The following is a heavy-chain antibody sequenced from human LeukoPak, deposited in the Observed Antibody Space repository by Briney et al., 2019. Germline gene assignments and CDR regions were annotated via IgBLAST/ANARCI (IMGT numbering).Heavy chain of an antibody. CDR2: ITSGSAYT. J-gene: IGHJ4*02. V-gene: IGHV3-11*06. D-gene: IGHD6-19*01. CDR1: GFTFSDYY. CDR3: ARDPGDRNSGWPLDY. Sequence: GGSLRLSCAASGFTFSDYYFNWIRQAPGKGLEWVSSITSGSAYTDYADSVKGRFTISRDNAKNSLYLQMNRLRVEDTAVYYCARDPGDRNSGWPLDYWGQGTLVTVSS.